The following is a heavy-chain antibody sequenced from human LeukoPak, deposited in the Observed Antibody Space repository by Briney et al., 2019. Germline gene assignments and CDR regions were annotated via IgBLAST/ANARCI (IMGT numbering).Heavy chain of an antibody. CDR2: ISSSSSYI. CDR3: ARDPKGPDDYVPDY. J-gene: IGHJ4*02. Sequence: GRSLRLSCAASGFTFSSYSTNWVRQAPGKGLKWVSSISSSSSYIYYADSVKGRFTISRDNAKNSLYLQMNSLRAEDTAVYYCARDPKGPDDYVPDYWGQGTLVTVSS. V-gene: IGHV3-21*01. CDR1: GFTFSSYS. D-gene: IGHD4-17*01.